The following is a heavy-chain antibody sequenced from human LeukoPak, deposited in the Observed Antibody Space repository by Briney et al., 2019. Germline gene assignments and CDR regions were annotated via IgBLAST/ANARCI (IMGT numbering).Heavy chain of an antibody. D-gene: IGHD3-10*01. CDR1: GFTVSSNY. CDR3: ARARYGSGSGYFDY. Sequence: GGSLRLSCAASGFTVSSNYMSWVRQAPGKGLEWVSVIYSGGSTYYADSVKGRFTISRDNSKNTLYLQMNSLRAEDTAVYYCARARYGSGSGYFDYWGQGTLVTVSS. V-gene: IGHV3-53*01. J-gene: IGHJ4*02. CDR2: IYSGGST.